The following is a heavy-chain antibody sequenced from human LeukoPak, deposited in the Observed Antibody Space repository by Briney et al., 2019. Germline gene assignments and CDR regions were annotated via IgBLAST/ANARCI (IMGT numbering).Heavy chain of an antibody. CDR3: ARARNDYGEHDAFDI. D-gene: IGHD4-17*01. V-gene: IGHV1-69*01. J-gene: IGHJ3*02. CDR1: GGTFSSYA. Sequence: SVTVSCKASGGTFSSYAISWVRQAPGQGLEWMGGIIPIFGTANYAQKFQGRVTITADESTSTAYMELSSLRSEDTAVYYCARARNDYGEHDAFDIWGQGPMVTVSS. CDR2: IIPIFGTA.